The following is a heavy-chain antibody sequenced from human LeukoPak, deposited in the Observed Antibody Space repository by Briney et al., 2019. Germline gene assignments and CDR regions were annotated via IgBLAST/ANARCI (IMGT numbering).Heavy chain of an antibody. D-gene: IGHD6-13*01. V-gene: IGHV3-7*01. Sequence: GGSLRLSCAASGFTFSSYWMSWVRQAPGKGLEWVANIKQDGSEKYYVDSVKGRFTISRDNAKNSLYLQMNSLRAEDTAVYYCASGYRSSWATFDYWGRGTLVTVSS. CDR2: IKQDGSEK. CDR1: GFTFSSYW. CDR3: ASGYRSSWATFDY. J-gene: IGHJ4*02.